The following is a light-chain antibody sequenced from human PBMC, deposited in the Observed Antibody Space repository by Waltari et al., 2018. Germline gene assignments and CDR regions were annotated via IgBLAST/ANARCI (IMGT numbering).Light chain of an antibody. CDR3: SSYAGSNTHVV. Sequence: QSALTQPPSASGSPGQSVTISCTGTSSDVGGYNSVSCYQQHPDKAPKLMIYEVTKRPSGVPDRFSVSKSGNTASLTVSGLQAEDEADYYCSSYAGSNTHVVFGGGTKLTVL. CDR1: SSDVGGYNS. J-gene: IGLJ2*01. CDR2: EVT. V-gene: IGLV2-8*01.